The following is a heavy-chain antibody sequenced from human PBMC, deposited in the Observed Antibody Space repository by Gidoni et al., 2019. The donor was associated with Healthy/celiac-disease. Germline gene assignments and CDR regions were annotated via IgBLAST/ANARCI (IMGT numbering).Heavy chain of an antibody. CDR1: GFTFSSYG. J-gene: IGHJ3*02. CDR3: AREGPEVVIDAFDI. Sequence: QVQLVESGGGVVQPGRSLRLSCAASGFTFSSYGMHWVRQAPGKGLEWVAVIWYDGSNKYYADSVKGRFTISRDNSKNTLYLQMNSLRAEDTAVYYCAREGPEVVIDAFDIWGQGTMVTVSS. D-gene: IGHD3-22*01. CDR2: IWYDGSNK. V-gene: IGHV3-33*01.